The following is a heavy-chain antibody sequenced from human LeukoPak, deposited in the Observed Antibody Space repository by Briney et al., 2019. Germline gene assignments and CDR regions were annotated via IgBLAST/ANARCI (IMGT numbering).Heavy chain of an antibody. Sequence: PSETLSLTCTVSGGSISSYYWSWIRQPPEKGLEWIGYIYYSGSTNYNPSLKSRVTISVDTSKNQFSLKLSSVTAADTAVYYCARSNSGSYCKDWGQGTLVTVSS. CDR1: GGSISSYY. CDR3: ARSNSGSYCKD. CDR2: IYYSGST. D-gene: IGHD1-26*01. V-gene: IGHV4-59*08. J-gene: IGHJ4*02.